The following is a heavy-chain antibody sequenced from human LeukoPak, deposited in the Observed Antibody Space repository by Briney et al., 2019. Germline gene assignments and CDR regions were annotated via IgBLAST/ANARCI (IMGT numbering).Heavy chain of an antibody. D-gene: IGHD2-2*02. CDR1: GYTLTSNY. CDR2: INPSGGST. CDR3: ARDYCSSTSCYTVTTGY. J-gene: IGHJ4*02. Sequence: GASVKVSCKASGYTLTSNYMHWVRQAPGQGLEWMGIINPSGGSTSYAQKFQGRVTMTRDTSTSTVYMELSSLRSEDTAVYYCARDYCSSTSCYTVTTGYWGQGTLVTVSS. V-gene: IGHV1-46*01.